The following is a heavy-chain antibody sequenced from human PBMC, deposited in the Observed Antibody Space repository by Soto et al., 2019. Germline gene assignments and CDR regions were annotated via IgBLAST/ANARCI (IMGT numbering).Heavy chain of an antibody. D-gene: IGHD3-10*01. CDR3: ARHRTYYYGSGSYTEGNYYYMDV. CDR2: IYDSGST. CDR1: GGSISRSSYY. Sequence: QLQLQESGPGLVKPSETLSLTCTVSGGSISRSSYYWGWIRQPPGKGLEWIGSIYDSGSTYYNPSLKRRVTISVDTSKNQFSLKLSSVTAADTAVYYCARHRTYYYGSGSYTEGNYYYMDVWGKGTTVTVAS. V-gene: IGHV4-39*01. J-gene: IGHJ6*03.